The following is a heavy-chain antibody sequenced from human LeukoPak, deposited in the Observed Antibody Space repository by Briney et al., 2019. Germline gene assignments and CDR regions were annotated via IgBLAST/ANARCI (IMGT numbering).Heavy chain of an antibody. CDR1: GDSITSGAYY. Sequence: PSETLSLTCSVSGDSITSGAYYWAWLRQPPGKGLEWIGSVYYSRSIKYNPSLKGRVSISRDMSKNQFSLNLNSVNATDTAVYYCARRDYAAWFDPWGQGTLVTVSS. J-gene: IGHJ5*02. V-gene: IGHV4-39*07. CDR3: ARRDYAAWFDP. D-gene: IGHD4/OR15-4a*01. CDR2: VYYSRSI.